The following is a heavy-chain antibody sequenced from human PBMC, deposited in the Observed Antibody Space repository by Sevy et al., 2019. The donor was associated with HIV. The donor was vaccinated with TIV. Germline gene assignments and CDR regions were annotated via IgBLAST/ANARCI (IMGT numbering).Heavy chain of an antibody. J-gene: IGHJ4*02. Sequence: GESLKISCVVSGFTFSNYYMSWVRQAPGKGLEWVSVISDSGGYTSYTDSVKARFTISRDNSKTTLYLQMNSLRVEDTAIYYCANRAGPIFDNWGQGTLVTVSS. CDR2: ISDSGGYT. D-gene: IGHD6-19*01. V-gene: IGHV3-23*01. CDR3: ANRAGPIFDN. CDR1: GFTFSNYY.